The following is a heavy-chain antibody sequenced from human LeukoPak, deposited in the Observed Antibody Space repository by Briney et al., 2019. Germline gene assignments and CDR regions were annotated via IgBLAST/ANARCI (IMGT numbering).Heavy chain of an antibody. D-gene: IGHD3-16*01. V-gene: IGHV4-61*01. CDR2: IYYSGST. J-gene: IGHJ4*02. CDR1: GGSISSSTYY. Sequence: ETLSLTCTVSGGSISSSTYYWSWIRQPPGKGLEWIGYIYYSGSTNYNPSLKSRVTISVDTSKNQFTLKLSSVTAADTAVYYCARGRYGWLPFDYWGQGTLVTASS. CDR3: ARGRYGWLPFDY.